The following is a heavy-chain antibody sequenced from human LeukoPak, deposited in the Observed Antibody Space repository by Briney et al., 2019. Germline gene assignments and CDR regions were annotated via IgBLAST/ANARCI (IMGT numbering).Heavy chain of an antibody. CDR2: ISSSGSML. V-gene: IGHV3-11*04. D-gene: IGHD3-9*01. Sequence: KTGGSLRLSCAVSGFTFSDYYMSWVRQAPGKGLEWVSYISSSGSMLHYADSVEGRFTISRDNAKNSLYLQMSSLRAEDTAVYYCARDRDDILTGYEGFDPWGQGTLVTVSS. J-gene: IGHJ5*02. CDR1: GFTFSDYY. CDR3: ARDRDDILTGYEGFDP.